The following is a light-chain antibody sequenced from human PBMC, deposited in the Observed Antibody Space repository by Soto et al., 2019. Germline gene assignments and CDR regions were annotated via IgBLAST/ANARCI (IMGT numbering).Light chain of an antibody. CDR3: QQYGGSPRT. CDR2: GAS. CDR1: QSVSSK. V-gene: IGKV3-20*01. J-gene: IGKJ1*01. Sequence: EIVMTQSPATLSVSPGERATLSCRASQSVSSKLAWYQQKPGQAPRLLIYGASTRATGIPDRFSGSGSGTDFTLTISRLEPEDFALYYCQQYGGSPRTFGQGTKVDIK.